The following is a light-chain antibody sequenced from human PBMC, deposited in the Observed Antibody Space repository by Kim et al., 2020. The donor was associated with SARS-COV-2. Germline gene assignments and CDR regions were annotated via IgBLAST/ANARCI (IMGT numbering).Light chain of an antibody. Sequence: SPRERATLSCRASQSDHNNFLAWYPQKPGQAPRLLIYAGTSRATGTPDRFSGSGTGKDFTLTISRLEPEDFAVYYCQQYGSSREAFGQGTKVDIK. CDR1: QSDHNNF. J-gene: IGKJ1*01. CDR2: AGT. V-gene: IGKV3-20*01. CDR3: QQYGSSREA.